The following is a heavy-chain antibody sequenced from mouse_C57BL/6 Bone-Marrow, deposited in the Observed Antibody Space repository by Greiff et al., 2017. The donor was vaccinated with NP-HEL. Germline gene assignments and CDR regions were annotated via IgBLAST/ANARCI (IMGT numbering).Heavy chain of an antibody. CDR2: IRLKSDNYAT. J-gene: IGHJ2*01. D-gene: IGHD2-2*01. Sequence: EVQLVESGGGLVQPGGSMKLSCVASGFTFSNYWMNWVRQSPEKGLEWVAQIRLKSDNYATHYAESVKGRFTISRDDSKSSVYLQMNNLRAEDTGIYYCTSTMVTTDYFDYWGQGTTLTVSS. CDR3: TSTMVTTDYFDY. CDR1: GFTFSNYW. V-gene: IGHV6-3*01.